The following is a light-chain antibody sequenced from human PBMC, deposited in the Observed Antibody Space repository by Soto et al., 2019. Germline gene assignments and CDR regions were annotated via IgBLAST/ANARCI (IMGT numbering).Light chain of an antibody. Sequence: DIVMTQSPEFLAVSLGERATINCKSSQSVLDIAINKNPLAWYQQKPGQPPKLLFYWASTRESGVPDRFSGSGSGTDFTLTIGSLQAEDVAVYYCQQYYDIPYTFGQGTRLEI. CDR2: WAS. J-gene: IGKJ2*01. V-gene: IGKV4-1*01. CDR1: QSVLDIAINKNP. CDR3: QQYYDIPYT.